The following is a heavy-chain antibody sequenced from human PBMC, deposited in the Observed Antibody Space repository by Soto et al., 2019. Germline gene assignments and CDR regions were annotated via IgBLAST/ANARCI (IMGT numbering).Heavy chain of an antibody. J-gene: IGHJ6*02. D-gene: IGHD2-2*01. CDR2: IYPGDSDT. CDR1: GYSFTSYW. CDR3: ARLPIRSVVPAAKIRGDYYYYGMDV. Sequence: PGESLKLSFKGSGYSFTSYWIGWVRQMPGKGLEWMGIIYPGDSDTRYSPSFQGQVTISADKSISTAYLQWSSLKASDTAMYYCARLPIRSVVPAAKIRGDYYYYGMDVWGQGTTVTVSS. V-gene: IGHV5-51*01.